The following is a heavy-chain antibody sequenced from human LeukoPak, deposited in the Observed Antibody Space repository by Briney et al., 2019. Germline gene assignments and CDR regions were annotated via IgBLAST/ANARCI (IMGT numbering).Heavy chain of an antibody. CDR3: ARDGAGVRGVPLGYYYYYMDV. Sequence: PGGSLRLSCAASGFTFSSYAMHWVRQAPGKGLEWVAVISYDGSNKYYADSVKGRFTISRDNSKNTLYLQMNSLRAEDTAVYYCARDGAGVRGVPLGYYYYYMDVWGKGTTVTVSS. CDR1: GFTFSSYA. CDR2: ISYDGSNK. J-gene: IGHJ6*03. V-gene: IGHV3-30*04. D-gene: IGHD3-10*01.